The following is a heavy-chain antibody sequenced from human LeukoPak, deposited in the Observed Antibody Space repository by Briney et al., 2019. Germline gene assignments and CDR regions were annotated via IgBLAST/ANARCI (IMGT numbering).Heavy chain of an antibody. CDR1: GFPLRTYA. CDR2: ISDGGEGT. J-gene: IGHJ4*02. D-gene: IGHD4-23*01. V-gene: IGHV3-23*01. Sequence: PGGSLRLSCAASGFPLRTYATSWVRQAPGKGLEWVADISDGGEGTHYADSVKGRFTISRDNSKDTVFLQLSSLRFQDTAIYYCVRVNYGGNSGYHFDYWGQGTLVTVSS. CDR3: VRVNYGGNSGYHFDY.